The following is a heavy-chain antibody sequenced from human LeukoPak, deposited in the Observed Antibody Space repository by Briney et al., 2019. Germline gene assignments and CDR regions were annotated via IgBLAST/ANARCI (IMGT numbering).Heavy chain of an antibody. V-gene: IGHV4-61*05. D-gene: IGHD2/OR15-2a*01. CDR2: IYYSGST. Sequence: SETLSLTCTVSGCSISSSSYYWGWIRQPAGQGLEWIGRIYYSGSTNYNPSLKSRATISVDMSKNQFSLKLSSVTAADTALYYCARTTLNPPNVGSYYYYYYMDVWGKGTTVTISS. J-gene: IGHJ6*03. CDR1: GCSISSSSYY. CDR3: ARTTLNPPNVGSYYYYYYMDV.